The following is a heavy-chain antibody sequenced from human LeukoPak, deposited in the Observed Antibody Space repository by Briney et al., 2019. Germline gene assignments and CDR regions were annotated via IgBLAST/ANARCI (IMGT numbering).Heavy chain of an antibody. CDR1: GGSISSYY. Sequence: SETLSLTCTVSGGSISSYYWSWIRQPPGKGLEWIGYIYYSGSTNYNPSLKSRVTISVDTSKNQFSLKLSSVTAADTAVYYCAREQGSNCSGGSCYSRDAFDIWGQGTMVTVSS. CDR3: AREQGSNCSGGSCYSRDAFDI. D-gene: IGHD2-15*01. CDR2: IYYSGST. V-gene: IGHV4-59*01. J-gene: IGHJ3*02.